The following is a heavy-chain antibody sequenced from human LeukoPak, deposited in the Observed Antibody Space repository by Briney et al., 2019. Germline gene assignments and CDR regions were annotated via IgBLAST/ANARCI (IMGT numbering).Heavy chain of an antibody. J-gene: IGHJ4*02. CDR3: AKDLQQLVRPDTDY. V-gene: IGHV3-23*01. CDR2: ISGSGGST. Sequence: GGSLRLSCAASGFTFSSYAMSWVRQAPGKGLEWVSAISGSGGSTYYADSVKGRFTISRGNSKNTLYLQMNSLRAEDTAVYYCAKDLQQLVRPDTDYWGQETLVTVSS. D-gene: IGHD6-13*01. CDR1: GFTFSSYA.